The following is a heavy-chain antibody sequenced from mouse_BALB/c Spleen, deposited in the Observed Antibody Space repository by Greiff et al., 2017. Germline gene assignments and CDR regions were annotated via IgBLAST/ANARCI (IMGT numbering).Heavy chain of an antibody. V-gene: IGHV1-7*01. CDR3: ARGGGGAMDY. CDR1: GYTFTSYW. Sequence: QVQLQQSGAELAKPGASVKMSCKASGYTFTSYWMHWVKQRPGQGLEWIGYINPSTGYTEYNQKFKDKATLTADKSSSTDYMQLSSLTSEDSAVYYCARGGGGAMDYWGQGTSVTVSS. CDR2: INPSTGYT. J-gene: IGHJ4*01.